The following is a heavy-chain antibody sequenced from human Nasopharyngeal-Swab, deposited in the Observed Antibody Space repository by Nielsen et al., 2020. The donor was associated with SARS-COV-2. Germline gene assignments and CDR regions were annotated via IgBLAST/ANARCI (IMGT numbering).Heavy chain of an antibody. CDR1: GGSISSYY. CDR2: VFYSGTT. Sequence: GSLRLSCSVSGGSISSYYWSWIRQRPGKGLEWLGYVFYSGTTNCNPSLKSRVSISVDTSRNQFSLKLRSMTAADTAVYYCARSGYSYGLPVGYFGHWGQGILVTVSS. D-gene: IGHD5-18*01. J-gene: IGHJ4*02. CDR3: ARSGYSYGLPVGYFGH. V-gene: IGHV4-59*01.